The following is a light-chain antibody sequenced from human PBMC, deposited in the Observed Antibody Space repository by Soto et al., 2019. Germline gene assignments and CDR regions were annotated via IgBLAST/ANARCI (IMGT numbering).Light chain of an antibody. CDR3: RQECGSPLWR. CDR1: QSVSSY. CDR2: GAS. Sequence: ERATLSCRASQSVSSYLAWYQQKPGQAPRLLIYGASSRATGIPDRFSGSGSGTDLTLTISRLVPEEVAVYYCRQECGSPLWRFGQVTKVDI. V-gene: IGKV3-20*01. J-gene: IGKJ1*01.